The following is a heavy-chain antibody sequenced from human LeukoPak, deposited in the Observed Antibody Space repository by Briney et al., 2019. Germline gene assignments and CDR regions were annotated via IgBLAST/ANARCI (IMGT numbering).Heavy chain of an antibody. J-gene: IGHJ6*03. Sequence: WIRQPPGKGLEWIGSIYYSGSTYYNPSLKSRVTISVDTSKNQFSLKLSSVTAADTAVYYCASSVAEYYYYYMDVWGKGTTVTVSS. V-gene: IGHV4-39*07. CDR2: IYYSGST. CDR3: ASSVAEYYYYYMDV. D-gene: IGHD6-19*01.